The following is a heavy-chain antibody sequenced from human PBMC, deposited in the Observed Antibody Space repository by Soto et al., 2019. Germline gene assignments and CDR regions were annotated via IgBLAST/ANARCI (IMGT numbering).Heavy chain of an antibody. CDR1: GGSISSGGYY. D-gene: IGHD6-6*01. J-gene: IGHJ6*02. Sequence: SETLSLTCTVSGGSISSGGYYWSWIRQHPGKGLEWIGYIYYSGSTYYNPSLKSRVTISVDTSKNQFSLKLSSVTAADTAVYYCAREYSSSYYYYYGMDVWRQGTTVTVSS. CDR2: IYYSGST. V-gene: IGHV4-31*03. CDR3: AREYSSSYYYYYGMDV.